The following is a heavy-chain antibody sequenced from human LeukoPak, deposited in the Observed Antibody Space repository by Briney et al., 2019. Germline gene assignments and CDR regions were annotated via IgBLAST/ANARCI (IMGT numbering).Heavy chain of an antibody. D-gene: IGHD3-3*01. V-gene: IGHV3-30*02. Sequence: GGSLRLSCAASGFTFSSYGMHWVRQAPGKGLEWVAFIRYDGSNKYYADSVKGRFTISRDNSKNTLYLQMNSLRAEDTAVYYCASTFGVVLTQHFDXXXQXTXXXVSS. CDR3: ASTFGVVLTQHFDX. J-gene: IGHJ4*02. CDR1: GFTFSSYG. CDR2: IRYDGSNK.